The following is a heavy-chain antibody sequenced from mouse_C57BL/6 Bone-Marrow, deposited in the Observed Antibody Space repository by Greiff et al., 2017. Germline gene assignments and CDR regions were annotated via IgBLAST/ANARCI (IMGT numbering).Heavy chain of an antibody. Sequence: VQLQQPGAELVKPGASVKLSCKASGYTFTSYWMHWVKQRPGRGLEWIGRIDPSSGGTKYNEKFKSKATLTVDKPSSTAYMQLSSLTSEDSAVYDCASVSFYVRRYFDVWGTGTTVTVSS. J-gene: IGHJ1*03. CDR3: ASVSFYVRRYFDV. CDR1: GYTFTSYW. V-gene: IGHV1-72*01. CDR2: IDPSSGGT. D-gene: IGHD1-1*01.